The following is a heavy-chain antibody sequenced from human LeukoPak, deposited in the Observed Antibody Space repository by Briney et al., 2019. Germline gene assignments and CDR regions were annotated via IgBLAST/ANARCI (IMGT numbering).Heavy chain of an antibody. V-gene: IGHV3-21*01. CDR2: ISSSSSYI. Sequence: PGGSLRLSCAASGFTFSSYSMNWVRQAPGKGLEWVSTISSSSSYIYYADSVKGRFTISRDNAKNSLYLQMNSLRAEDTAVYYCAREIYNIVVVPAAPFDYWGQGTLVTVSS. CDR1: GFTFSSYS. J-gene: IGHJ4*02. CDR3: AREIYNIVVVPAAPFDY. D-gene: IGHD2-2*01.